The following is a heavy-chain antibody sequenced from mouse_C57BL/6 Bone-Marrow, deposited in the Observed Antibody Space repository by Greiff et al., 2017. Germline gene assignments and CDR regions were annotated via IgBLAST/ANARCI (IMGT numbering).Heavy chain of an antibody. D-gene: IGHD2-3*01. CDR1: GYTFTDYY. CDR3: AMRWLLYFDY. Sequence: LVESGAELVKPGASVKISCKASGYTFTDYYINWVKQRPGQGLEWIGKLGPGSGSTYYNEKFKGKATLTADKSSSTAYMQLSSLTSEDSAVYCCAMRWLLYFDYWGQGTTLTVSS. J-gene: IGHJ2*01. CDR2: LGPGSGST. V-gene: IGHV1-77*01.